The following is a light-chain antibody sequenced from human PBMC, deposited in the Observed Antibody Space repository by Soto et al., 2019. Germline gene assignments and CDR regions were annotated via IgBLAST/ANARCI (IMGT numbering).Light chain of an antibody. CDR2: KAS. Sequence: DIQMTQSPSTLSGSVGDRVTITCRASQTISSWLAWYQQKPGKAPKLLIYKASTLRSGVPSRFSGSGSGTEFTLTISSLQPDDFAPYYCQHYNSYSEAVGQGTKVDSK. CDR1: QTISSW. CDR3: QHYNSYSEA. J-gene: IGKJ1*01. V-gene: IGKV1-5*03.